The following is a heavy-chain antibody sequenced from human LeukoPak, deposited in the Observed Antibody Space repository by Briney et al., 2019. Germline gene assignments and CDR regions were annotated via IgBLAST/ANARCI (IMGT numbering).Heavy chain of an antibody. V-gene: IGHV3-48*04. CDR2: ISRRGRTI. Sequence: GGSLRLSCAASGSTFSSYSMNWVRQARGKGLEGVSYISRRGRTIYYADSVKGRFTISRDNAKNTLYLQMNSLRAEDTAVYDCAELGITMIGGVWGKGTTVTISS. D-gene: IGHD3-10*02. CDR3: AELGITMIGGV. CDR1: GSTFSSYS. J-gene: IGHJ6*04.